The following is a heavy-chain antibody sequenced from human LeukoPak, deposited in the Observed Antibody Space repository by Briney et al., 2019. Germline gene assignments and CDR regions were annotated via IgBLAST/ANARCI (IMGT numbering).Heavy chain of an antibody. CDR1: GYSFTSYW. CDR2: IYPGDSDT. CDR3: ARHGGGAGKTYYFDY. J-gene: IGHJ4*02. V-gene: IGHV5-51*01. D-gene: IGHD6-19*01. Sequence: GESLKISCKGSGYSFTSYWIGWVRQMPGKGLEWMGIIYPGDSDTRYSPSFQGQVTISADKSISTAYLQWSSLKASDTATYYCARHGGGAGKTYYFDYWGQGTLVTVSS.